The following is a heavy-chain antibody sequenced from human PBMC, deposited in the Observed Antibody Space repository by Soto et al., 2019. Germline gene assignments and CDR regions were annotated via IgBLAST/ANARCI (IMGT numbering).Heavy chain of an antibody. Sequence: ASVKVSCKSSGYTFSDYYIHWVRQAPGQGLEWMGWINPNSGGTKYAPKFQGGVTMTRDTSITTAYMELSRLRSGDTAVYYCAREPATAKPEGVDFWGQGTLVTVSS. CDR1: GYTFSDYY. CDR2: INPNSGGT. V-gene: IGHV1-2*02. CDR3: AREPATAKPEGVDF. D-gene: IGHD1-1*01. J-gene: IGHJ4*02.